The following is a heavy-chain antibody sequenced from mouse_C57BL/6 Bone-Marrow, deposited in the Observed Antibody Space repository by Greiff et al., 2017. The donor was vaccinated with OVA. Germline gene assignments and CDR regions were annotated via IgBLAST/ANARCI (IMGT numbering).Heavy chain of an antibody. V-gene: IGHV7-1*01. CDR2: SRNKANDYTT. J-gene: IGHJ1*03. D-gene: IGHD1-1*01. CDR3: GRDAPMTTVVARDWYFDV. Sequence: EVKLVESGGGLVQSGRSLRLPCATSGFTFSDFYMEWVRQAPGKGLEWIAASRNKANDYTTEYSASVKGRFIVSRDTSQSSLYLQMNALGAEDTAMYYSGRDAPMTTVVARDWYFDVWGTGTTVTVSS. CDR1: GFTFSDFY.